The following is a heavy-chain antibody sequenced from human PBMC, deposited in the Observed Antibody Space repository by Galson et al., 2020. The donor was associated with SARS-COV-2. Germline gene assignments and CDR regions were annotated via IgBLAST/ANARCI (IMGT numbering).Heavy chain of an antibody. CDR1: GFTFSXXX. Sequence: GGSLRLSCAASGFTFSXXXMHWVRQAPGKGLEWVAXIWXXXXNKYYADSVKGRFTICRDNSKNTVYLQMNSLRAEDTAVDYCAKTGMVRGVITTAYFDYWGQGTLVTVSS. D-gene: IGHD3-10*01. V-gene: IGHV3-33*06. CDR3: AKTGMVRGVITTAYFDY. J-gene: IGHJ4*02. CDR2: IWXXXXNK.